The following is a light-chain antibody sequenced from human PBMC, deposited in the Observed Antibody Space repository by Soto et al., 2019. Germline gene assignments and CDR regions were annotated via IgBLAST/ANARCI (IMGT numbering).Light chain of an antibody. CDR3: QTWVTGIHI. CDR1: SGHSNYA. J-gene: IGLJ2*01. Sequence: QLVLTQSPSASASLGASVKLTCTLSSGHSNYAIAWHQQQPEKGTRFLMKLNSDGSHSKGDGIPDRFSGSSSGAERYLTISTLQSEDEADYYCQTWVTGIHIFGGGTQLTVL. V-gene: IGLV4-69*01. CDR2: LNSDGSH.